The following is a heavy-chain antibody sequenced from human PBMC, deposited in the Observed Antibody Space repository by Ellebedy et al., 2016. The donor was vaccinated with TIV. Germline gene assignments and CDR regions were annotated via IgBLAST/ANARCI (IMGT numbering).Heavy chain of an antibody. CDR3: ARNLVIRAFDF. Sequence: MPSETLSLTCTVSADSISSSSHYRGLTRQPPGTGLACIGPVFYLWPTYYNPSLQSRLTISVDTTKNQFALRLTSVTAADTATLYCARNLVIRAFDFWGPGTQVTVSS. D-gene: IGHD4-23*01. CDR2: VFYLWPT. J-gene: IGHJ3*01. V-gene: IGHV4-39*01. CDR1: ADSISSSSHY.